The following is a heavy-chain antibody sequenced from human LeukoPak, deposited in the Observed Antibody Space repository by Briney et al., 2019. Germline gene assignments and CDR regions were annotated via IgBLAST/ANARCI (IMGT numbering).Heavy chain of an antibody. Sequence: APVKVSCKASGYTFTSYGISWVRQAPGQGLEWMGWISAYNGNTNYAQKLQGRVTMTTDTSTSTAYMELRSLRSDDTAVYYCARPSSSGWYHRPQSGHYFDYWGQGTLVTVSS. D-gene: IGHD6-19*01. CDR1: GYTFTSYG. J-gene: IGHJ4*02. CDR3: ARPSSSGWYHRPQSGHYFDY. V-gene: IGHV1-18*01. CDR2: ISAYNGNT.